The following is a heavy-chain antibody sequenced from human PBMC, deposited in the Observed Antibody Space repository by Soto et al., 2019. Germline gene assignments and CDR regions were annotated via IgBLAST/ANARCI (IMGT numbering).Heavy chain of an antibody. CDR2: IYSGGNT. Sequence: EVQVVESGGGLIQPGGSLRLSCAASGFTVSTYYMEWVRQAPGKGLEWVSLIYSGGNTYYADSVKGRFTISRDISKNTLYLQMNSLRVDDTAVYYCARGRRSWNAFHIWGQGTMVTVSS. CDR3: ARGRRSWNAFHI. J-gene: IGHJ3*02. CDR1: GFTVSTYY. V-gene: IGHV3-53*01. D-gene: IGHD6-13*01.